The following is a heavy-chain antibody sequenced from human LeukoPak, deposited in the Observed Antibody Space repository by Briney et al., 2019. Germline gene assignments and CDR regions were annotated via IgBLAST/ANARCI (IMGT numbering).Heavy chain of an antibody. CDR3: ARLLEVPAAIDYFDY. Sequence: ASETLSLTCTVSGGSISSSSYYWGWIRQPPGKGLEWIGSIYYSGSTYYNPSLKSRVTISVDTSKNQFSLKLSSVTAADTAVYYCARLLEVPAAIDYFDYWGQGTLVTVSS. CDR1: GGSISSSSYY. CDR2: IYYSGST. V-gene: IGHV4-39*01. D-gene: IGHD2-2*01. J-gene: IGHJ4*02.